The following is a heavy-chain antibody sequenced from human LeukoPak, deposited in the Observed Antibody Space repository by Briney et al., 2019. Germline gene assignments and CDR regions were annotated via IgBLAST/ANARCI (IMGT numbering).Heavy chain of an antibody. V-gene: IGHV1-46*01. J-gene: IGHJ4*02. Sequence: ASVKVSCKASGYTFTSYYMHWVRQAPGQGLEWMGIINPSGGSTSYAQKFQGRVTMTRDMSTSTVYMELSSLRSDDTAVYYCARILTGELLRSGFDYWGQGTLVTVSS. D-gene: IGHD1-26*01. CDR3: ARILTGELLRSGFDY. CDR2: INPSGGST. CDR1: GYTFTSYY.